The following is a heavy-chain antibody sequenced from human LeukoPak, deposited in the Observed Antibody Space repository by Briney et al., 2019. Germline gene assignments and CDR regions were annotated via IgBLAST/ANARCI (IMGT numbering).Heavy chain of an antibody. J-gene: IGHJ5*02. CDR2: IYHSGST. Sequence: PSETLSLTCTVSGGSISSGGYYWSWIRQPPGKGLECIGYIYHSGSTYYNPSLKSRVTISVDRSKNQFSLKLSSVTATDTAVYYCARDTKGGGRYQLTRFDPWGQGTLATVSS. CDR3: ARDTKGGGRYQLTRFDP. CDR1: GGSISSGGYY. V-gene: IGHV4-30-2*01. D-gene: IGHD2-2*01.